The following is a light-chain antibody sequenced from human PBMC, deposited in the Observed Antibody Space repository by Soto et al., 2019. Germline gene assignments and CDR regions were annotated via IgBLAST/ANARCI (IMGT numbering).Light chain of an antibody. J-gene: IGLJ3*02. CDR2: SDV. V-gene: IGLV1-47*02. CDR1: SSNIGSNY. CDR3: AAWDAPLSGWV. Sequence: QSVLTQPPSASGTPGQGLIIYCSGSSSNIGSNYVYWYRLLPGTAPKLVMFSDVTRPPGVPDRFSGSKSGTSASLDISGLRPEDEADYFCAAWDAPLSGWVFGVGTKLTVL.